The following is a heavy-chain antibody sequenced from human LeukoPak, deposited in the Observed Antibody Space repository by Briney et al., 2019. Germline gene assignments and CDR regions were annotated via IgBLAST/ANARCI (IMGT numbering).Heavy chain of an antibody. CDR2: ISGSGGST. Sequence: GGSLRLSCAASGFTFSSYAMSWVRQAPGKGLEWVSAISGSGGSTYYADSVKGRFTISRDNSKYTLYLQMNSLRAEDTAMYYCAKVPVDTIFRSDYWGQGTLVTVSS. D-gene: IGHD3-3*01. V-gene: IGHV3-23*01. J-gene: IGHJ4*02. CDR3: AKVPVDTIFRSDY. CDR1: GFTFSSYA.